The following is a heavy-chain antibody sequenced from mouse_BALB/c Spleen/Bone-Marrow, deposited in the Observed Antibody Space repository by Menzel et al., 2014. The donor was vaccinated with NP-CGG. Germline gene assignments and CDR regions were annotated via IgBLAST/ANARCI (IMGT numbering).Heavy chain of an antibody. Sequence: EVKVVESGGGLVQPGGSRKLSCAASGFTFSSFGMHWVRQAPEKGLEWVAYISSGSSTIYYADTVKGRFTISRDNPKNTLFLQMTSLRSEDTAMYYCARSYDGCYGFAYWGQGTLVTVSA. J-gene: IGHJ3*01. CDR2: ISSGSSTI. CDR3: ARSYDGCYGFAY. V-gene: IGHV5-17*02. D-gene: IGHD2-3*01. CDR1: GFTFSSFG.